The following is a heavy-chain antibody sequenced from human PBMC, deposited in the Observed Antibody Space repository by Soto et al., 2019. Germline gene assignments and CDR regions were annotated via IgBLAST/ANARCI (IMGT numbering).Heavy chain of an antibody. Sequence: PGGSLRLSCAASGFTFSRYAMNWVRQAPGRGLQWISGISVSGDNTSYVESVRGRFTVYRDNSKNTPYLQMNNLRAEDTALYYCAKDGKMRTKVWFPAGYGMDVWGQGTTVTVSS. CDR2: ISVSGDNT. D-gene: IGHD3-10*01. CDR1: GFTFSRYA. J-gene: IGHJ6*02. V-gene: IGHV3-23*01. CDR3: AKDGKMRTKVWFPAGYGMDV.